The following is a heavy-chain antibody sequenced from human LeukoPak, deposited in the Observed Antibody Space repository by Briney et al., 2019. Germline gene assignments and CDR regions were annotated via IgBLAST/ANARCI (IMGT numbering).Heavy chain of an antibody. D-gene: IGHD6-19*01. CDR1: GFTFSSYA. Sequence: GGSLRLSCAASGFTFSSYAMSWVRQAPGKGLEWVSAISGSGGSTYYADSVKGRFTISRDNSKNTLYLQMNSLRAEDTAVYYCAKDLSVDVSIAVAGTNWFDPWGKGTLVTVSS. CDR2: ISGSGGST. CDR3: AKDLSVDVSIAVAGTNWFDP. V-gene: IGHV3-23*01. J-gene: IGHJ5*02.